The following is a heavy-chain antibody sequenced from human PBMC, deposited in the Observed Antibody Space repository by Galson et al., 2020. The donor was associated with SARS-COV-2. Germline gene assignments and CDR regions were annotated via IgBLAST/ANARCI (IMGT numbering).Heavy chain of an antibody. CDR3: AAGPVAGTGE. CDR2: IHSSGTT. Sequence: SATLSLTCDVPGGSISVPSYHSSWILQPAGKGLEWIGRIHSSGTTNHNPSLKSRVTISIDTSKNQFSLRLSSVTAADTAVYYCAAGPVAGTGEWGQGTLVTVSS. D-gene: IGHD6-19*01. J-gene: IGHJ4*02. CDR1: GGSISVPSYH. V-gene: IGHV4-61*02.